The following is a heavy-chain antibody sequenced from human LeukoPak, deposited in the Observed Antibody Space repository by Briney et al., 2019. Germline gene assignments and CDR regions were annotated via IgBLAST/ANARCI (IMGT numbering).Heavy chain of an antibody. CDR1: GGSISSYY. J-gene: IGHJ6*03. CDR2: IYYSGST. Sequence: SETLSLTCTVSGGSISSYYWSWIRQPPGKGLEWIGSIYYSGSTYYNPSLKSRVTISVDTSKNQFSLKLSSVTAADTAVYYCARHDLEYSSSSGYYYYYYMDVWGKGTTVTVSS. V-gene: IGHV4-59*05. D-gene: IGHD6-6*01. CDR3: ARHDLEYSSSSGYYYYYYMDV.